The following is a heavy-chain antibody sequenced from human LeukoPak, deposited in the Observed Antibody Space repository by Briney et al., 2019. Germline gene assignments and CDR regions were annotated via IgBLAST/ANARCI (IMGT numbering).Heavy chain of an antibody. V-gene: IGHV4-59*01. CDR2: IYYSGST. Sequence: SETLSLTCTVSGGSTSSYYWSWIRHPPEKGLEWIGYIYYSGSTNYNPSLKSRVTISVDTSKNQFSLKLRSVTAADTAVYYCARVTGYMIEDYFDYWGQGTLVTVSS. J-gene: IGHJ4*02. CDR1: GGSTSSYY. D-gene: IGHD3-22*01. CDR3: ARVTGYMIEDYFDY.